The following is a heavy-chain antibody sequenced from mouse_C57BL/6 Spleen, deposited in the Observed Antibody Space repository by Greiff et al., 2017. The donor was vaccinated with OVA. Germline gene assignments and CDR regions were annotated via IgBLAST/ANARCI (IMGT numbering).Heavy chain of an antibody. CDR1: GFTFSSYA. J-gene: IGHJ1*03. CDR3: TRSYYYGSSWYFDV. CDR2: ISSGGDYI. D-gene: IGHD1-1*01. V-gene: IGHV5-9-1*02. Sequence: EVMLVESGEGLVKPGGSLKLSCAASGFTFSSYAMSWVRQTPEKRLEWVAYISSGGDYIYYADTVKGRFTISRDNARNTLYLQMSSLKSEDTAMYYCTRSYYYGSSWYFDVWGTGTTVTVSS.